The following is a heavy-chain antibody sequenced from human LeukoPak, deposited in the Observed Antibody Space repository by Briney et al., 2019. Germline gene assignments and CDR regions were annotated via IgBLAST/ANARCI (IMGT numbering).Heavy chain of an antibody. CDR2: ISSNGGST. Sequence: PGGSLRLSCAASGFTFSSYAMHWVRQAPGKGLEYVSAISSNGGSTYYANSVKGRFTISRDNSKNTLYLQMGSLRAEDMAVYYCARELGDYWGQGTLVTVSS. CDR3: ARELGDY. V-gene: IGHV3-64*01. D-gene: IGHD3-10*01. J-gene: IGHJ4*02. CDR1: GFTFSSYA.